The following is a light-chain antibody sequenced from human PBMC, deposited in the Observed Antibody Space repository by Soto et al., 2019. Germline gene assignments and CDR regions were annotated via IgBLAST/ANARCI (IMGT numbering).Light chain of an antibody. J-gene: IGKJ1*01. CDR3: QPYGRSPAT. V-gene: IGKV3-15*01. CDR1: QSISSD. Sequence: ETVMTQSPATLSVSPGERATLSCRASQSISSDLAWYQQKPGQAPRLLIYGASTTATGIPGRFSGSGSGTEFTLTTSSLQSEDFAVNYCQPYGRSPATFGQGTKV. CDR2: GAS.